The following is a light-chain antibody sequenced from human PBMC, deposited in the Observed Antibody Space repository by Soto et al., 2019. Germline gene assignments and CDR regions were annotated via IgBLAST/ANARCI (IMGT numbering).Light chain of an antibody. CDR1: DANIGSNS. J-gene: IGLJ1*01. Sequence: QSVLTQPPSASGTAGHVVTISCSGGDANIGSNSVYLYQHLPRMAPKLLIYYNNQRPSGVPDRFSGSRSGTSASLAIVGLRSEDEAVYYCAAWDASLSACVFGNGTKVTVL. CDR2: YNN. CDR3: AAWDASLSACV. V-gene: IGLV1-47*02.